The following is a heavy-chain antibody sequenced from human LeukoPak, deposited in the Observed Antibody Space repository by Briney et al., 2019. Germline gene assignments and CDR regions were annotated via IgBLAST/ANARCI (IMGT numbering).Heavy chain of an antibody. CDR1: GYTFTGYY. V-gene: IGHV1-2*02. Sequence: ASVKVSCKASGYTFTGYYMHWVRQAPGQGLEWMGWINPNSGGTNYAQKFQGRVTITTDESTSTAYMELSSLRSEDTAVYFCARDCRNGEPLNCFDTWGQGTQVTVSS. D-gene: IGHD1-14*01. CDR2: INPNSGGT. CDR3: ARDCRNGEPLNCFDT. J-gene: IGHJ5*02.